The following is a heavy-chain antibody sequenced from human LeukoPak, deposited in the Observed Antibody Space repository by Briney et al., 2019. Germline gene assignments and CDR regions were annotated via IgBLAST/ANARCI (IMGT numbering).Heavy chain of an antibody. J-gene: IGHJ4*02. CDR1: GFTFDDYA. CDR2: ISWNSGSI. V-gene: IGHV3-9*03. Sequence: GRSLRLSCAASGFTFDDYAMHWVRQAPGKGLEWVSGISWNSGSIGYADSVKGRFTISRDNAKNSLYLQMNSLRAEDMALYYCAKADRSYYDFWSGHSFDYWGQGTLVTVSS. CDR3: AKADRSYYDFWSGHSFDY. D-gene: IGHD3-3*01.